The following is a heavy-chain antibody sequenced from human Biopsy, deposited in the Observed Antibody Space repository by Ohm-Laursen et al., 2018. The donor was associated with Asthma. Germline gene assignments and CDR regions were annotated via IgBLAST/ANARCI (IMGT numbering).Heavy chain of an antibody. Sequence: TQTLTLTCTVSGLSLRNARMGVTWIRQPPGKALEWLAHIFLNDEKSYSTSLKSRITISKDTAKSQVVLTMSNMDPVDTATYYCARVVNYDFRSGYWFDPWGQGTLVTVSS. CDR3: ARVVNYDFRSGYWFDP. CDR2: IFLNDEK. V-gene: IGHV2-26*01. CDR1: GLSLRNARMG. J-gene: IGHJ5*02. D-gene: IGHD3-3*01.